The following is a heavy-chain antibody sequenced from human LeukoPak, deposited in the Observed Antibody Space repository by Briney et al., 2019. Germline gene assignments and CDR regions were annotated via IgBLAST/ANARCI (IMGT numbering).Heavy chain of an antibody. D-gene: IGHD3-10*01. CDR1: GGSFSGYY. Sequence: PSETLSLTCAVYGGSFSGYYWSWIRQPPGKGLEWIGEIDHSGSTNYNPSLKSRVTISVDTSKNQFSLKLSSVTAADTAVYYCASVRLYYGSGSYPYYWGQGTLVTVSS. CDR2: IDHSGST. V-gene: IGHV4-34*01. J-gene: IGHJ4*02. CDR3: ASVRLYYGSGSYPYY.